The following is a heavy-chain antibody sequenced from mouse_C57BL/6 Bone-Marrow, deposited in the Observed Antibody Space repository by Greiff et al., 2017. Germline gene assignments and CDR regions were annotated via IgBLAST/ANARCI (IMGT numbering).Heavy chain of an antibody. D-gene: IGHD6-1*01. CDR2: ISSGGDYI. CDR3: TSGCAPRSYLDY. Sequence: EVQGVESGEGLVKPGGSLKLSCAASGFTFSSYAMSWVRQTPEKRLEWVAYISSGGDYIYYADTVKGRFNISRDNARNTLDLKMSSLKPEDTDMYYCTSGCAPRSYLDYWGQGTTLTVSS. J-gene: IGHJ2*01. CDR1: GFTFSSYA. V-gene: IGHV5-9-1*02.